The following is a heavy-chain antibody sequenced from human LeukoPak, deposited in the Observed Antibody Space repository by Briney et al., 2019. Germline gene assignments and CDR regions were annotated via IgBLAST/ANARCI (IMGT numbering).Heavy chain of an antibody. V-gene: IGHV1-69*13. CDR1: GGTLSSYA. Sequence: SVKVSCKASGGTLSSYAISWVRQAPGQGLGWMGGIIPIFGTANYAQKFQGRVTITADESTSTAYMELSSLRSEDTAVYYCARGLGAPVRPMDVWGKGTTVTVSS. CDR3: ARGLGAPVRPMDV. CDR2: IIPIFGTA. J-gene: IGHJ6*03. D-gene: IGHD3-16*02.